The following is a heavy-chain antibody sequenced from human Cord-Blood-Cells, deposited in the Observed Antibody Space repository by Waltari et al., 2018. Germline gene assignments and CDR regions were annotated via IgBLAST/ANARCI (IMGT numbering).Heavy chain of an antibody. CDR1: GGTFSSYA. J-gene: IGHJ4*02. V-gene: IGHV1-69*01. D-gene: IGHD3-10*01. CDR2: IIPIFGTA. CDR3: ARMDGSGSYYNGALDY. Sequence: QVQLVQSGAEVKKPGSSVKVSCKASGGTFSSYAISWVRQAPGQGLEWMGGIIPIFGTANYAQKFQGRVTITADESTSTAYMELSSLRSEDTAVYYCARMDGSGSYYNGALDYWGQGTLVTVSS.